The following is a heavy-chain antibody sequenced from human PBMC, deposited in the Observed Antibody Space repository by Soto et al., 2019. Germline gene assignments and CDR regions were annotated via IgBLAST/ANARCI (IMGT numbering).Heavy chain of an antibody. CDR3: ATEPVESIWRIGSWGIDN. Sequence: GGSLRLSCVGSGFTVSAYEIHWVRQAPGKGLDWVAVISSGGRHQFYTDSVRGRFTISRDDSKNTVYLQMNNLRVEDTAVYYCATEPVESIWRIGSWGIDNWGQGTLVTVSS. V-gene: IGHV3-30*04. J-gene: IGHJ4*02. CDR2: ISSGGRHQ. D-gene: IGHD6-13*01. CDR1: GFTVSAYE.